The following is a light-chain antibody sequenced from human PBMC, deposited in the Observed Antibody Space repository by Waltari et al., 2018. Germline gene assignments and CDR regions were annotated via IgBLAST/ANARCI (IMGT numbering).Light chain of an antibody. J-gene: IGKJ4*01. CDR1: QSVLYSSNNKNY. V-gene: IGKV4-1*01. CDR2: WAS. CDR3: QQYYSKPLT. Sequence: DIVMTQSPDSLAVSLGERATINCKSSQSVLYSSNNKNYLAWYQQKPGQPPKLLIYWASTRESGVPDRFSGSGSETDFTLTISSLQAEDVAVYYCQQYYSKPLTFGGGTKVEIK.